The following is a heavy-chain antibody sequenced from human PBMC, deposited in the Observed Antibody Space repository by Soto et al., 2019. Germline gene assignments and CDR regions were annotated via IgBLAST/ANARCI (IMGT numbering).Heavy chain of an antibody. CDR1: GGFSSSYY. CDR2: VYYGGIT. Sequence: SETLSLTCTVSGGFSSSYYWTWIRQPPGEELEWIGFVYYGGITNYNPSLESRVTISVDTSEDQFSLKLNSVTAADTAVYYCARGRSYCGGGCYSEYFHFWGQATPVTVSS. CDR3: ARGRSYCGGGCYSEYFHF. V-gene: IGHV4-59*01. J-gene: IGHJ4*02. D-gene: IGHD2-21*02.